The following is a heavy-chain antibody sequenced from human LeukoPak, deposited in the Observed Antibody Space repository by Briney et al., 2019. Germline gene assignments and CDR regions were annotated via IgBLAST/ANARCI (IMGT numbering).Heavy chain of an antibody. CDR2: ISAYNDNT. CDR3: ARDLSYYGSGSYYFDY. J-gene: IGHJ4*02. Sequence: ASVKVSCKASGYTFTSYGISWVRQAPGQGLEWMGWISAYNDNTNYAQKFQGRVTMTRDTSISTAYMELSRLRSDDTAVYYCARDLSYYGSGSYYFDYWGQGTLVTVSS. CDR1: GYTFTSYG. D-gene: IGHD3-10*01. V-gene: IGHV1-18*01.